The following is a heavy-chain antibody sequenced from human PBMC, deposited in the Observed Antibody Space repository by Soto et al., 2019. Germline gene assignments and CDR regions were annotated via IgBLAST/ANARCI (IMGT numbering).Heavy chain of an antibody. V-gene: IGHV1-69*02. Sequence: QVQLVQSGAAVKKPGSSVKVSCKASGGTFSSYTISWVRQAPGQGLEWMGRIIPILGIANYAQKFQGRVTITADKSTSTAYMELSSLRSEDTAVYYCAREGDSSDRWFDPWGQGTLVTVSS. CDR2: IIPILGIA. CDR3: AREGDSSDRWFDP. CDR1: GGTFSSYT. J-gene: IGHJ5*02. D-gene: IGHD3-22*01.